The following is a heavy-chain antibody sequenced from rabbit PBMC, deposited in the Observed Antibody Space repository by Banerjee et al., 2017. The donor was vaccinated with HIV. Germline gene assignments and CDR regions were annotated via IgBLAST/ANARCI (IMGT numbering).Heavy chain of an antibody. CDR3: ARDRAGNSAVTFGL. J-gene: IGHJ4*01. CDR1: GFSFSSSYY. D-gene: IGHD8-1*01. Sequence: QEQLVESGGGLVQPEGSLTLTCTASGFSFSSSYYMCWVRQAPGKGLEWIGCIDGGTTGSTYFASWAGGRFPIPKTSSAPVTLQMTSLTAADTATYFCARDRAGNSAVTFGLWGQGTLVTVS. CDR2: IDGGTTGST. V-gene: IGHV1S45*01.